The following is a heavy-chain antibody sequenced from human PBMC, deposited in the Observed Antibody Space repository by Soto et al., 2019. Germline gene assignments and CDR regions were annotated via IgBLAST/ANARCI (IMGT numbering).Heavy chain of an antibody. V-gene: IGHV3-53*01. D-gene: IGHD5-18*01. CDR2: IYSGGST. CDR3: AKVGYTAGSPLFYFDN. Sequence: GGSLRLSCAASGFTVSRNYMTWVRQAPGKGLEWVSVIYSGGSTYYADSVKGRFTISRDNSKNTLYLQMNSLRAEDTAVYYCAKVGYTAGSPLFYFDNWGQGTLVTVSS. CDR1: GFTVSRNY. J-gene: IGHJ4*02.